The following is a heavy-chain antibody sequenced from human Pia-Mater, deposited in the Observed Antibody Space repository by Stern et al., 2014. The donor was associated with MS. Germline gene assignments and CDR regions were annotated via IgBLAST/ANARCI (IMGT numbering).Heavy chain of an antibody. V-gene: IGHV1-69*01. CDR1: GGTFNVYA. CDR3: ARDGRHTDNYGLDV. D-gene: IGHD3-9*01. Sequence: QVQLVQSGAEVKKPGSSVKVSCKASGGTFNVYAINWLRQAPGQGLAWMGGIIPIFGPANCAQKFQGRVTITAGESTRTSSMQLSSLRYDDTAVYYCARDGRHTDNYGLDVWGQGTTVTVSS. CDR2: IIPIFGPA. J-gene: IGHJ6*02.